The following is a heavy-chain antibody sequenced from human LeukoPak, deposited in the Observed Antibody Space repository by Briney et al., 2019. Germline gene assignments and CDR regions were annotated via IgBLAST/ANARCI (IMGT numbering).Heavy chain of an antibody. D-gene: IGHD2-2*01. CDR2: INSGSSTI. Sequence: GGSLRLSCAASGFTFSDYSMNWVRQAPGKGLEWVSYINSGSSTIYYVDSVEGRFTISRDNSKNTLYLQMNSLRAEDTAVYYCAKFQLQLLWDAFDIWGQGTMVTVSS. J-gene: IGHJ3*02. CDR3: AKFQLQLLWDAFDI. CDR1: GFTFSDYS. V-gene: IGHV3-48*01.